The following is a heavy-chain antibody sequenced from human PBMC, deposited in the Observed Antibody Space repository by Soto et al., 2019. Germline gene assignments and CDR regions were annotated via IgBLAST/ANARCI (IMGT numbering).Heavy chain of an antibody. CDR2: ISGSGGST. J-gene: IGHJ4*02. CDR3: AKAIAAAGISPVITIDY. D-gene: IGHD6-13*01. V-gene: IGHV3-23*01. Sequence: VGSLRLSGAASGFTFSSYAMSWVRQAPGKGLEWVSAISGSGGSTYYADSVKGRFTISRDNSKNTLYLQMNSLRAEDTAVYYCAKAIAAAGISPVITIDYWGQGTLVTVSS. CDR1: GFTFSSYA.